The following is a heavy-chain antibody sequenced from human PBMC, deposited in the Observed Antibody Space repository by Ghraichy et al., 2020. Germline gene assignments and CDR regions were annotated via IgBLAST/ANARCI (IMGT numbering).Heavy chain of an antibody. D-gene: IGHD3-10*01. J-gene: IGHJ4*02. V-gene: IGHV1-3*01. CDR1: GYSFGTYG. CDR3: VRNWGGYYFDS. CDR2: IHPGNGVA. Sequence: ASVKVSCKATGYSFGTYGIHWMRQAPGQSLEWMGWIHPGNGVAKYAQMFQGRVTFTIDTSTTTAVMEMGSLRSGDTAVYFCVRNWGGYYFDSWGLGTLVSVSS.